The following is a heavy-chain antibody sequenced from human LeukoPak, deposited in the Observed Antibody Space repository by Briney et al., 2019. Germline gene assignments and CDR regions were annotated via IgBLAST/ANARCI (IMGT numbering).Heavy chain of an antibody. CDR1: GGSISSGGYY. CDR3: ARQKRGYSSSWHQIDY. V-gene: IGHV4-31*03. D-gene: IGHD6-13*01. J-gene: IGHJ4*02. CDR2: IYYSGST. Sequence: PSETLSLTCTVSGGSISSGGYYWSWIRQHPGKGLEWIGYIYYSGSTYYNPSLKSRVTISVDTSKNQFSLKLSSVTAADTAVYYCARQKRGYSSSWHQIDYWGQGTLVTVSS.